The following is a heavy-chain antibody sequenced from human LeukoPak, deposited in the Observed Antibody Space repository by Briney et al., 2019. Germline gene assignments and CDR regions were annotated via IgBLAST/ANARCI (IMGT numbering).Heavy chain of an antibody. Sequence: SETLSLTCTVSGYSISSGYYWGWIRQPPGKGLEWIGSIYHSGSTYYNPSLKSRVTISVDTSKNQFSLKLSSVTAADTAVYYCARVLIWNWFDPWGQGTLVTVSS. V-gene: IGHV4-38-2*02. CDR2: IYHSGST. J-gene: IGHJ5*02. D-gene: IGHD3/OR15-3a*01. CDR1: GYSISSGYY. CDR3: ARVLIWNWFDP.